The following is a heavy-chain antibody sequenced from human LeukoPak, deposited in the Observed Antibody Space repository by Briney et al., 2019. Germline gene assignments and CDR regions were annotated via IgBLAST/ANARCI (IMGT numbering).Heavy chain of an antibody. CDR1: GFTFSSYS. V-gene: IGHV3-21*01. D-gene: IGHD5-18*01. J-gene: IGHJ4*02. Sequence: GGSLRLSCAASGFTFSSYSMNWVRQAPGKGLEWVSSISSSSSYIYYADSVKGRFTISRDNAKSSLYLQMNSLRAEDTAVYYCARDGGYSYGFSSSWFYDYWGQGTLVTVSS. CDR2: ISSSSSYI. CDR3: ARDGGYSYGFSSSWFYDY.